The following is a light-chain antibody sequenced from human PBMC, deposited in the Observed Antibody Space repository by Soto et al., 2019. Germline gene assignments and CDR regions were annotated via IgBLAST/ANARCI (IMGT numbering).Light chain of an antibody. J-gene: IGLJ3*02. CDR1: SSNIGGGYD. Sequence: QSALTQSPSVSGAPGQRVTISCTGSSSNIGGGYDVHWHQQLPGTAPKHLIHGDTKRPAGVADRFPGSKSGTSASLAITGLQADDEADYDCQSYDRSLSAWVFGGGTKLTVL. CDR2: GDT. CDR3: QSYDRSLSAWV. V-gene: IGLV1-40*01.